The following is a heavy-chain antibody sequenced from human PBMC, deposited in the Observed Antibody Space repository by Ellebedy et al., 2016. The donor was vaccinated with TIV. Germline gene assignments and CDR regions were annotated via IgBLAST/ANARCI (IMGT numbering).Heavy chain of an antibody. J-gene: IGHJ3*02. CDR2: IIPILAIA. V-gene: IGHV1-69*04. CDR1: GGTFSSYA. D-gene: IGHD5-24*01. Sequence: AASVKVSCKASGGTFSSYAISWVRPAPGHGLEWMGRIIPILAIADYAQKFQGRVTITADKSTSTAYLELSSLRSEDTAVYYCATERHVEMATILTDAFDIWGQGTMVTVSS. CDR3: ATERHVEMATILTDAFDI.